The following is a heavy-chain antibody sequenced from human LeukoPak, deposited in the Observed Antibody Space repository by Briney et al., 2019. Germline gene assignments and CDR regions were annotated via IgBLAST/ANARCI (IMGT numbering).Heavy chain of an antibody. CDR3: ARRVCSRGWYVGY. V-gene: IGHV5-51*01. Sequence: GESLMISCKGSEFSFISYWIGWIRQMPGKGLDGMGHIYPGDSDTSYRPSCQGHVTISADKSISTAYVQWSGLKASDTAMYYCARRVCSRGWYVGYWGQGTLVTVSS. CDR2: IYPGDSDT. CDR1: EFSFISYW. J-gene: IGHJ4*02. D-gene: IGHD6-19*01.